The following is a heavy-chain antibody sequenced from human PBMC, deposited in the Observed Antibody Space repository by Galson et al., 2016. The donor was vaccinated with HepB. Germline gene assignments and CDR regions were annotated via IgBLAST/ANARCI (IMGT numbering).Heavy chain of an antibody. V-gene: IGHV3-23*01. D-gene: IGHD3-16*01. Sequence: LRLSCAASGFTFSSYAMGWVRQAPGKGLEWLSIISSSGGSTYWADSVKGRFTISRDNSKNTLYLQMNSLRADDTAVYYCGKHGGFDYWGQGALVTVSS. CDR2: ISSSGGST. J-gene: IGHJ4*02. CDR1: GFTFSSYA. CDR3: GKHGGFDY.